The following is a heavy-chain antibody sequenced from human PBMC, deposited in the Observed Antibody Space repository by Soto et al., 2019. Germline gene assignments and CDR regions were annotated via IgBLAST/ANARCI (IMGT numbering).Heavy chain of an antibody. V-gene: IGHV3-48*01. CDR2: LQYNTGHT. CDR3: ARDWWSTVTYS. CDR1: GFRFSASS. D-gene: IGHD4-17*01. J-gene: IGHJ4*02. Sequence: PGGSLRLSCVASGFRFSASSMNWVRQTPGKGLEWVAYLQYNTGHTTYADSVRGRFTVSRDDAQNSLFLQMSSLRVEDTTIYYCARDWWSTVTYSWGQGTLVTVSS.